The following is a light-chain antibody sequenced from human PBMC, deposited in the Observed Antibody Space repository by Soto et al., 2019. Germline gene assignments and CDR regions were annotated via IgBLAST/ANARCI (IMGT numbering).Light chain of an antibody. J-gene: IGKJ5*01. CDR2: DSS. V-gene: IGKV3-11*01. Sequence: EIELTQSPATLSLSPGETATLSCRASQNVDKFLAWYQQRPGQPPRLLIFDSSNMVTGVPVRFSGSGSGTVFTLTIGSLEPEDSAVYYCQQRKNWPPLTFGQGTRLEI. CDR1: QNVDKF. CDR3: QQRKNWPPLT.